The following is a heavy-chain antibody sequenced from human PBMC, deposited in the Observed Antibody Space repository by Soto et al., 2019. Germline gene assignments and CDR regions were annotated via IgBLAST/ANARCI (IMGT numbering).Heavy chain of an antibody. CDR1: GFTFSSYA. V-gene: IGHV3-23*01. CDR3: AKARGTAPVD. J-gene: IGHJ4*02. CDR2: ISGGGDST. D-gene: IGHD1-1*01. Sequence: EVQLLESGGGLVQPGGSLRLSCAASGFTFSSYAMSWVRQAPGKGLEWVSGISGGGDSTYYADSVKGRFTISRDNSKNTLYLQINSLSAEDTPVYYCAKARGTAPVDWGQGTLVTVSS.